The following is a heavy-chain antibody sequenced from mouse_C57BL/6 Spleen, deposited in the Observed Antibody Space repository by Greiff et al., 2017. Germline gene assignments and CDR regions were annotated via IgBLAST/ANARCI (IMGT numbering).Heavy chain of an antibody. V-gene: IGHV1-4*01. Sequence: QVQLQQSGAELARPGASVTMSCKASGYTFTSYTMHWVKQRPGQGLEWIGYINPSSGYTKYNQKFKDKATLTADKSSSTAYMQLSSLTSEDSAVYYCAREDDYGNYDYWGQGTTLTVSS. CDR1: GYTFTSYT. CDR2: INPSSGYT. D-gene: IGHD2-1*01. J-gene: IGHJ2*01. CDR3: AREDDYGNYDY.